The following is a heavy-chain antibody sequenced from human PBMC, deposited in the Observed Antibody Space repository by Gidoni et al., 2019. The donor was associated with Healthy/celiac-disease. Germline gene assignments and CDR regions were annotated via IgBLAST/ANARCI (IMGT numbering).Heavy chain of an antibody. CDR2: ISSSSSYI. D-gene: IGHD4-17*01. V-gene: IGHV3-21*01. CDR3: AREAGHGDYVGSMDY. J-gene: IGHJ4*02. Sequence: DVQLVESGGGLVMPGGSLRLSCAASGFTFSSHSMNWVRQAPGKGLEWVSSISSSSSYIYYADSVKGRFTISRDNAKNSLYLQMNSLRAEDTAVYYCAREAGHGDYVGSMDYWGQGTLVTVSS. CDR1: GFTFSSHS.